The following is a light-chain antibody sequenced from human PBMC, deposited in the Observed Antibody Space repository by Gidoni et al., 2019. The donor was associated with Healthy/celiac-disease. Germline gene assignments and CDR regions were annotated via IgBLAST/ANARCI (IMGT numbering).Light chain of an antibody. CDR2: LGS. CDR3: MQALQNPPWT. CDR1: QSLLHSIGFNY. J-gene: IGKJ1*01. V-gene: IGKV2-28*01. Sequence: VMTQSPPPLPVTPGEPDSISCRSSQSLLHSIGFNYLDWYLQKPGQSPQLLIYLGSNRAPGVPERFSGSGSGTEFTLKISRVEAEDVGVYYCMQALQNPPWTFGQGTKVEIK.